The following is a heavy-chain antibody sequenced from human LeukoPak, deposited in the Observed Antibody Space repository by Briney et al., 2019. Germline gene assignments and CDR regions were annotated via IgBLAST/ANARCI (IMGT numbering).Heavy chain of an antibody. J-gene: IGHJ4*02. V-gene: IGHV1-69*13. CDR3: AREGAAAANYYNSSGYSPLGY. CDR1: GGTFSSYA. CDR2: IISIFGTA. D-gene: IGHD3-22*01. Sequence: ASVKVSCKASGGTFSSYAISWVRQAPGQGLEWMGGIISIFGTANYAQKFQGRVTITADESMSTAYMELSSLRSEDTAVYYCAREGAAAANYYNSSGYSPLGYWGQGTLVTVSS.